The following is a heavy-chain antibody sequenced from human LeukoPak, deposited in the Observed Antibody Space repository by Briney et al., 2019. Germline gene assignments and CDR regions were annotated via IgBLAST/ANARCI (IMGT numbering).Heavy chain of an antibody. CDR3: ARGSYYGSGSYYNV. Sequence: SETLSLTCTVCGGSISSYYWSWIRQHPGKGLEWIGYISDSGSTNYNPSLKSRVTITLHTSKNQFSLKLRSVTAADTAVYFCARGSYYGSGSYYNVWGQGTLVTVSS. CDR1: GGSISSYY. CDR2: ISDSGST. J-gene: IGHJ4*02. D-gene: IGHD3-10*01. V-gene: IGHV4-59*01.